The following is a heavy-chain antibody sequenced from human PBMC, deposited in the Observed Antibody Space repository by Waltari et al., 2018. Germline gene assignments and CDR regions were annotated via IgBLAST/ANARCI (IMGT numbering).Heavy chain of an antibody. CDR3: ARDGHGTVDFDY. J-gene: IGHJ4*02. CDR2: VTADGVST. CDR1: GFAFVSHW. V-gene: IGHV3-74*01. Sequence: EVQLVESGGDLVQPGGSLRLSCAASGFAFVSHWMHWVRQAPGKGLVWVSRVTADGVSTTDADSVKGRFTISRDNARNTLYLQMNSLRAEDTAMYYCARDGHGTVDFDYWGQGTVVTVSS.